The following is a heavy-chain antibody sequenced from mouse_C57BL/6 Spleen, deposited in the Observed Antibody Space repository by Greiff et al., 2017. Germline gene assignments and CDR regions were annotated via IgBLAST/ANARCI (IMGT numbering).Heavy chain of an antibody. V-gene: IGHV1-42*01. CDR1: GYSFTGYY. CDR3: ARSLGSPFAY. J-gene: IGHJ3*01. D-gene: IGHD1-1*01. CDR2: INPSTGGT. Sequence: EVKLMESGPELVKPGASVKISCKASGYSFTGYYMNWVKQSPEKSLEWIGEINPSTGGTTYNQKFKAKATLTVDKSSSTAYMQLKSLTSEDSAVYYCARSLGSPFAYWGQGTLVTVSA.